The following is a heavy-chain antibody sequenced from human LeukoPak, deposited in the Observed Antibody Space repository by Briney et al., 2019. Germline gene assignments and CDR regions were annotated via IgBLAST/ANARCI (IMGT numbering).Heavy chain of an antibody. J-gene: IGHJ6*02. V-gene: IGHV3-7*03. CDR3: ARALGSSSSPLALFHKYYYYGMDV. CDR1: GFTFSSYW. Sequence: GGSLRLSCAASGFTFSSYWMNWVRQAPGKGLEWVANIKQDGSEKFYVDSVKGRFTISRDNAKNSLYLQMNSLRAEDTAVYYCARALGSSSSPLALFHKYYYYGMDVWGQGTTVTVSS. CDR2: IKQDGSEK. D-gene: IGHD6-6*01.